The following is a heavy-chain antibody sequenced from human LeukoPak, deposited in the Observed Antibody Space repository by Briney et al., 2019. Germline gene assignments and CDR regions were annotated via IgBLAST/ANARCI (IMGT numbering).Heavy chain of an antibody. J-gene: IGHJ4*02. CDR1: GGSISSGGYY. CDR2: IYYSGST. Sequence: SQTLSLTCTVSGGSISSGGYYWSWIRQHPGKGLEWIGYIYYSGSTYYNPSLKSRVTISVDKSKNQFSLKLSSVTAADTAVYYCAREKLERRFIYFDYWGQGTLVTVSS. CDR3: AREKLERRFIYFDY. V-gene: IGHV4-31*03. D-gene: IGHD1-1*01.